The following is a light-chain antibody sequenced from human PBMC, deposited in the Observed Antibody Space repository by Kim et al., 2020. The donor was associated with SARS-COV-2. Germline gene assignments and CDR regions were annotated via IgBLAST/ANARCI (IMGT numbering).Light chain of an antibody. Sequence: ELTQQPSMSGTPGQRVTISCSGKRSNIGDNVVQWYRQFPGTAPTLLIYNNNQRPSGIPDRFSGSKSGSSASLAISGLQSEDEAKFYCATWDDSLNGWVFGGGTDLTVL. CDR1: RSNIGDNV. V-gene: IGLV1-44*01. CDR2: NNN. CDR3: ATWDDSLNGWV. J-gene: IGLJ3*02.